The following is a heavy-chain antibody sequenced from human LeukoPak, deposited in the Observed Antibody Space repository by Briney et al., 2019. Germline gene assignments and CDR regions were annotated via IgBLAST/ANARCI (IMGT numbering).Heavy chain of an antibody. CDR3: ARRRRLKNPGGDAFDI. V-gene: IGHV4-61*02. CDR2: VYTSGST. D-gene: IGHD2/OR15-2a*01. J-gene: IGHJ3*02. CDR1: GGSINSGTNY. Sequence: SQTLSLTCTVSGGSINSGTNYWSWIRQPAGKGLEWIGRVYTSGSTNYNPSLKSRVTISLDTSKNQFSLKLSSVTAADTAVYYCARRRRLKNPGGDAFDIWGQGTVVTVSS.